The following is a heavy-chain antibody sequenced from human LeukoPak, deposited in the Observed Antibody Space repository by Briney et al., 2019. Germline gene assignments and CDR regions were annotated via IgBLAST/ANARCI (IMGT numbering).Heavy chain of an antibody. CDR3: AKSPDVIVGAPFDY. J-gene: IGHJ4*02. V-gene: IGHV3-43D*03. Sequence: GGSLRLSCVAYGFTFDDYAMHWVRQAPGKGLEWVSLISWDGGSTYYADSVKGRFTISRDNSKNSLYLQMNSLRAEDTALYYCAKSPDVIVGAPFDYWGQGTLVTVSS. CDR1: GFTFDDYA. D-gene: IGHD1-26*01. CDR2: ISWDGGST.